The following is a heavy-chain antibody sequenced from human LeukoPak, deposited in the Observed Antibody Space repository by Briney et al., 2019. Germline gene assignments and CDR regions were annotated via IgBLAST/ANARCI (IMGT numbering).Heavy chain of an antibody. Sequence: ASVKVSCKASGYTFTGYYMHWVRQAPGQGLEWMGRINPNSGGTNYAQKFQGRVTMTRDTSISTACMELSRLRSDDTAVYYCARGRLVYVELGLRFDYWGQGALVTVSS. CDR3: ARGRLVYVELGLRFDY. V-gene: IGHV1-2*06. CDR1: GYTFTGYY. J-gene: IGHJ4*02. D-gene: IGHD1-7*01. CDR2: INPNSGGT.